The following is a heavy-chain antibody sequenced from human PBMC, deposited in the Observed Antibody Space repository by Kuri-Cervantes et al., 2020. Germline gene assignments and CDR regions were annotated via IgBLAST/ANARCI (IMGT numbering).Heavy chain of an antibody. D-gene: IGHD6-19*01. Sequence: ETLSLTCAAYGGSFSGYYWTRIRQPPGKGLEWIGYIYSIGNAFYNPSLKSRVTMSLDTSKNQFSLSLTSVTTADTAVYYCTRTGSNGGWFPFDYWGRGALVTVSS. CDR1: GGSFSGYY. CDR2: IYSIGNA. V-gene: IGHV4-34*11. CDR3: TRTGSNGGWFPFDY. J-gene: IGHJ4*02.